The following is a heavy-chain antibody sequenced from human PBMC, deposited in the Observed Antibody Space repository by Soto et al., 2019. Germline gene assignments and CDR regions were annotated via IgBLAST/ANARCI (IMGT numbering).Heavy chain of an antibody. CDR1: GFTFSSYA. D-gene: IGHD2-21*01. J-gene: IGHJ6*02. Sequence: EVQLVESGGGLVQPGGSLRLSCAASGFTFSSYAMHWVRQAPGKGLEYVSVITSNGGNTDYASFVKGRFTISRDNSKNTLYLKMGSLRAEDMAVYYCARRIPFGYGMDVWGQGTTVTVSS. V-gene: IGHV3-64*01. CDR3: ARRIPFGYGMDV. CDR2: ITSNGGNT.